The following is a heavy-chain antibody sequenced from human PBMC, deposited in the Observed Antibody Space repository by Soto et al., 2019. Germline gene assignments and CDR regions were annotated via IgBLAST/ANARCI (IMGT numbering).Heavy chain of an antibody. D-gene: IGHD6-19*01. CDR1: GFTFSSYA. CDR3: AKSGTYSSGIFDY. Sequence: PGGSLRLSCAASGFTFSSYAMSWVRQAPGKGLEWVSAISGSGGSTYYADSVKGRFTISRDNSKNTLYLQMNSLRAEDTAVYYWAKSGTYSSGIFDYWGQGTLVTVSS. CDR2: ISGSGGST. V-gene: IGHV3-23*01. J-gene: IGHJ4*02.